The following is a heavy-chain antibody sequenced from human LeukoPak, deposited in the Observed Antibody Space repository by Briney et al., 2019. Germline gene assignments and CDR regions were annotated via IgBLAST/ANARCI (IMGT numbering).Heavy chain of an antibody. CDR1: GFTFSSYS. CDR3: ARDRAARFPAVFDY. D-gene: IGHD6-6*01. Sequence: PGGSLRLSCAASGFTFSSYSMNWVRQAPGKGLEWVSSISSSSSYIYYADSVKGRLTISRDNAKNSLYLQMNSLRAEDTAVYYCARDRAARFPAVFDYWGQGTLVTVSS. J-gene: IGHJ4*02. CDR2: ISSSSSYI. V-gene: IGHV3-21*01.